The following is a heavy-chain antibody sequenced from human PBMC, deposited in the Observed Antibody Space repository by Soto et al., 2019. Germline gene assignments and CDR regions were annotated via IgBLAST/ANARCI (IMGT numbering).Heavy chain of an antibody. J-gene: IGHJ5*02. CDR2: ISAYNGNT. Sequence: EASVKVSCKASGYTFTSYGISWVRQAPGQGLEWMGWISAYNGNTNYAQKLQGRVTMTTDTSTSTAYMELRSLRSDDTAVYYCARVLGYCSSTSCYSWFDPWGQGTLVTVSS. CDR3: ARVLGYCSSTSCYSWFDP. V-gene: IGHV1-18*01. CDR1: GYTFTSYG. D-gene: IGHD2-2*01.